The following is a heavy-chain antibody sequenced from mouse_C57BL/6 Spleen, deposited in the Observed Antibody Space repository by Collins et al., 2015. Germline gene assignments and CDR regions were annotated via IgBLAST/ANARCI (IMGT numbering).Heavy chain of an antibody. Sequence: QVQLQQSGAELVKPGASVKISCKASGYVFSSYWMNWVKQRPDKGLEWIGQIYPEDGDTNYNGKFRGKATLTADKSSSTAYMQLSSLTSEDSAVYFCARGTYWGQGTLVTVSA. V-gene: IGHV1-80*01. CDR2: IYPEDGDT. CDR1: GYVFSSYW. CDR3: ARGTY. J-gene: IGHJ3*01.